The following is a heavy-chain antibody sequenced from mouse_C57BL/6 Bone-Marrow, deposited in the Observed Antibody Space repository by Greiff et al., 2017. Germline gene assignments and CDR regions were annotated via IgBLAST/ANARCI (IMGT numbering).Heavy chain of an antibody. CDR2: IKSNYGTT. CDR1: GYTFTDYN. D-gene: IGHD1-2*01. V-gene: IGHV1-39*01. CDR3: ASTTPNY. Sequence: VQLKQSGPELVKPGASVKISCKATGYTFTDYNMNWVKQSNGKSLEWIGDIKSNYGTTSYNQKFKGKATLTVDPSYSTAYMQLNSLTTEDSAVYYCASTTPNYWGQGTTLTVSS. J-gene: IGHJ2*01.